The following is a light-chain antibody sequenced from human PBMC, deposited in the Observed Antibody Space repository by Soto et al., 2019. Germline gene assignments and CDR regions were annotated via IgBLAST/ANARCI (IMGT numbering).Light chain of an antibody. V-gene: IGLV2-18*01. CDR2: EAS. CDR3: SLYTSENTYV. Sequence: QSALTQPPSVSGSPGQSVTISCTGTSTDFVSYNRVSWYQQPPGTAPKLIIYEASNRPSGVPGRFSGSKSGNTASLTISGLQAADEADYYCSLYTSENTYVFGTGTTVTV. J-gene: IGLJ1*01. CDR1: STDFVSYNR.